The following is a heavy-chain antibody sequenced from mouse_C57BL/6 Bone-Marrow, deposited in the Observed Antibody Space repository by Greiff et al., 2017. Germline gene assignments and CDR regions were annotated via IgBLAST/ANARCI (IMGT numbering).Heavy chain of an antibody. J-gene: IGHJ2*01. CDR1: GYTFTSYW. CDR3: ARSGPLGRSFDY. D-gene: IGHD4-1*01. V-gene: IGHV1-55*01. CDR2: IYPTSGRT. Sequence: VQLPQPGAELVEPGASVKMSCKASGYTFTSYWITWVKQRPGPGLEWIGDIYPTSGRTNYNEKFKSKAILTVDTSSNTAYMQLSSLTSEDSAVFYCARSGPLGRSFDYWGQGTTLTVSS.